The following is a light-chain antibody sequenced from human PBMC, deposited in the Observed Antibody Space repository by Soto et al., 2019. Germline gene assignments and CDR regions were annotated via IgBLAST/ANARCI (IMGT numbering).Light chain of an antibody. CDR1: QSVSSY. V-gene: IGKV3-11*01. CDR3: HQRINSPPLFT. J-gene: IGKJ3*01. Sequence: EIVLTQSPATLSLSPGERATLSCRASQSVSSYLAWYQQKPGQAPRLLIYDASNRATGIPARFSGSGSGTDFTLTISSLEPEDFAVYYCHQRINSPPLFTFAPGTKVDIK. CDR2: DAS.